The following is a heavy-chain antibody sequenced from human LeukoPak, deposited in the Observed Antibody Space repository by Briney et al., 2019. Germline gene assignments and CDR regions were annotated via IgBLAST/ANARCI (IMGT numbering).Heavy chain of an antibody. Sequence: ASVKVSCKASGYTFSSYGISWVRQAPEQGLEWMGWISGYNGNTNFAQKLQDRVTMTTGTSTSTAYMELRSLRSDDTAVYYCARDAPAAGGAFDIWGQGTMVTVSS. J-gene: IGHJ3*02. CDR2: ISGYNGNT. CDR1: GYTFSSYG. D-gene: IGHD2-15*01. V-gene: IGHV1-18*01. CDR3: ARDAPAAGGAFDI.